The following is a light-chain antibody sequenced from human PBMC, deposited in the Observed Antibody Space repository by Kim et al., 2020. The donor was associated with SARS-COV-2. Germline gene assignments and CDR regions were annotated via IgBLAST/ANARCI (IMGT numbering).Light chain of an antibody. V-gene: IGKV3-20*01. Sequence: EIVLTQSPGTLSLSPGERAILSCRASQSISSLLAWYQQKPGQVPRLLIYGASGRATASTRATGIPDRFSGSGSGTDFTLTISRLEPEDSAVYYCQHYGTFGQGTKVDIK. CDR2: GASGRATAS. CDR1: QSISSL. J-gene: IGKJ1*01. CDR3: QHYGT.